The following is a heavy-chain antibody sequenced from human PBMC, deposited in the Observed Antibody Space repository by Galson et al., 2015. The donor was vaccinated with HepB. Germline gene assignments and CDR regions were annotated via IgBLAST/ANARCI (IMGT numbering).Heavy chain of an antibody. J-gene: IGHJ4*02. CDR3: ARDPPLGAPFDY. CDR1: GFSFNDYN. CDR2: ISSESSYI. Sequence: SLRLSCAASGFSFNDYNMIWVRQAPGKGLEWVSSISSESSYIYYADSVRGRFTISRDNAKKSLYLQMNSLRVEDTAAYYCARDPPLGAPFDYWGQGTLVTVSS. D-gene: IGHD7-27*01. V-gene: IGHV3-21*01.